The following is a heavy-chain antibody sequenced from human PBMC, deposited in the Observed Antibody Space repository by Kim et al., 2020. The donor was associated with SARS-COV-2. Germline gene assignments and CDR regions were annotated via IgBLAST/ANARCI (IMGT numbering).Heavy chain of an antibody. V-gene: IGHV3-23*01. CDR2: ISGSGGST. J-gene: IGHJ4*02. CDR1: GFTFSSYA. Sequence: GGSLRLSCAASGFTFSSYAMSWVRQAPGKGLEWVSAISGSGGSTYYADSVKGRFTISRDNSKNTLYLQMNSLRAEDTAVYYCANPVGGTRGGSSWYGNYWGQGTLVTVSS. D-gene: IGHD6-13*01. CDR3: ANPVGGTRGGSSWYGNY.